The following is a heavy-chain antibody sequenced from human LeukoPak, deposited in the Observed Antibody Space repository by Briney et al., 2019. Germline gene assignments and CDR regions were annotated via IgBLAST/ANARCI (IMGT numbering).Heavy chain of an antibody. V-gene: IGHV1-2*02. CDR1: GYTFADYY. CDR3: ARVSTSGYRDWLDP. J-gene: IGHJ5*02. D-gene: IGHD3-9*01. CDR2: IYPKSGGT. Sequence: ASVKVSGKASGYTFADYYIHWVRQAPGQGLEWMGWIYPKSGGTNSAQKFQGRVTMTRDTSISTAYMELSRLKFDDTAVYYCARVSTSGYRDWLDPWGQGTLVTVSS.